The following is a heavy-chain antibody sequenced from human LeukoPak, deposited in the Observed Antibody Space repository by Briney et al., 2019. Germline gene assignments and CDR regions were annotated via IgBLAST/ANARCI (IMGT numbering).Heavy chain of an antibody. J-gene: IGHJ4*02. V-gene: IGHV3-23*01. CDR2: ISGSGGST. D-gene: IGHD6-19*01. CDR3: AKDSPRSNGWFYFDH. CDR1: GFTFSSYA. Sequence: GGSLSLSCAASGFTFSSYAMSWVRQAPGKGLEWVSAISGSGGSTYYADSVKGRFTISRDNSKNTVYLQMDSLSSEDTAVYYCAKDSPRSNGWFYFDHWGPGALVTVSS.